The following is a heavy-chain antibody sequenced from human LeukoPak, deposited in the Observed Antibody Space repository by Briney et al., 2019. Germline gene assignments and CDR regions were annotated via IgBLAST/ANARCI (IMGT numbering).Heavy chain of an antibody. CDR3: ARGVLLLDYYYGMDV. D-gene: IGHD2-21*02. Sequence: SVKVSCTASGGTFSSYAISWVRQAPGQGLEWMGGIIPIFGTANYAQKFQGRVTITADESTSTAYMELSSLRSEDTAVYYCARGVLLLDYYYGMDVWGQGTTVTVSS. V-gene: IGHV1-69*13. CDR1: GGTFSSYA. CDR2: IIPIFGTA. J-gene: IGHJ6*02.